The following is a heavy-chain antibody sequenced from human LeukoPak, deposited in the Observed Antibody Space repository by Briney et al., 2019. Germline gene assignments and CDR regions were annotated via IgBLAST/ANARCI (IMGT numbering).Heavy chain of an antibody. CDR3: ARAHTGPYDSSGYYYA. CDR1: GFTFSNYA. D-gene: IGHD3-22*01. CDR2: ISGSGSST. V-gene: IGHV3-23*01. Sequence: PGGSLRLSCAASGFTFSNYAMTWVRQAPGKGLEWVSGISGSGSSTYYADSVKGRFTLSRDYPKNTLYLQMNSLRAEDTAVYYCARAHTGPYDSSGYYYAWGQGTLVTVSS. J-gene: IGHJ5*02.